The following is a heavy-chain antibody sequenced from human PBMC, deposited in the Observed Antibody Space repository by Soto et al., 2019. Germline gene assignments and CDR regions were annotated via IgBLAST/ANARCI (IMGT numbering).Heavy chain of an antibody. CDR2: ISYDGSNK. Sequence: GGSLRLSCAASGFTFSSYAMHWVRQAPGKGLEWVAVISYDGSNKYYADSVKGRFTISRDNSKNKLYLQMNSLRAEDTAVYYCARDIKYYYDSSGPKLKNYYYYGMDVWGQGTTVTVSS. CDR3: ARDIKYYYDSSGPKLKNYYYYGMDV. J-gene: IGHJ6*02. D-gene: IGHD3-22*01. CDR1: GFTFSSYA. V-gene: IGHV3-30-3*01.